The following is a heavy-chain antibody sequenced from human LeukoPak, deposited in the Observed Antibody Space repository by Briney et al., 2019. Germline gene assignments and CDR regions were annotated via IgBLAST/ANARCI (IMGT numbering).Heavy chain of an antibody. V-gene: IGHV3-21*01. CDR2: ISSSGSHI. CDR3: ARGYSSFDY. J-gene: IGHJ4*02. D-gene: IGHD6-19*01. CDR1: GFTFSSYS. Sequence: PGGSLRLSCAASGFTFSSYSISWVRQAPGKGLEWVSSISSSGSHIYYADPVKGRFTITRDNAKNSLYLQMNSLRAEDTAVYYCARGYSSFDYWGQGTLVTVSS.